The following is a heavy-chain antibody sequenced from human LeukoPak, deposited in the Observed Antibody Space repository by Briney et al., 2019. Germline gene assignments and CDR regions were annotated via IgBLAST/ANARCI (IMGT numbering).Heavy chain of an antibody. Sequence: SETLSLTCTVSGGSISSYYWSWVRQPPGKGLEWIGYIYYSGSTNYNPSLKSRVTISVDTSKNQFSLKLSSVTAADTAVYYCARGTYMYCSGGSCDSGSMPFDYWGQGTLVTVSS. CDR2: IYYSGST. J-gene: IGHJ4*02. CDR3: ARGTYMYCSGGSCDSGSMPFDY. V-gene: IGHV4-59*01. D-gene: IGHD2-15*01. CDR1: GGSISSYY.